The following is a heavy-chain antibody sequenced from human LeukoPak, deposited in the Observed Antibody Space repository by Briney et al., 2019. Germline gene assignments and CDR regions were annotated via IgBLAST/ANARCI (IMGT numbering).Heavy chain of an antibody. V-gene: IGHV3-23*01. J-gene: IGHJ4*01. CDR3: AKSFPGSGRYLALDY. CDR1: GFTFSSYA. CDR2: ISGSGGST. D-gene: IGHD3-10*01. Sequence: GGSLRLSCAASGFTFSSYAMSWVRQAPGKGLEWVSAISGSGGSTYYADSVKGRFTISRDNSKNTLYLQMNSLRAEDTAVYYFAKSFPGSGRYLALDYWGQGTLVTGSS.